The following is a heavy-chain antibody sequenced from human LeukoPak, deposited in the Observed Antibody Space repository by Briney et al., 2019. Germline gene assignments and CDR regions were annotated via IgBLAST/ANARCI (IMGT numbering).Heavy chain of an antibody. CDR3: ARTGRGIYAFDI. CDR2: INPNSGGT. D-gene: IGHD3-16*01. Sequence: VASVKVSCKASGYTFTGYYMHWVRQAPGQGLEWMGWINPNSGGTNYAQKFQGRVTMTRDTSISTAYMELSRLRGDDTAAYYCARTGRGIYAFDIWGQGTMVTVSS. J-gene: IGHJ3*02. CDR1: GYTFTGYY. V-gene: IGHV1-2*02.